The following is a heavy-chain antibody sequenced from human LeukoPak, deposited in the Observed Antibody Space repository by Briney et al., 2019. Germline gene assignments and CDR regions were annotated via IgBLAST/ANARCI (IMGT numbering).Heavy chain of an antibody. CDR2: IIPIFGTA. D-gene: IGHD3-3*01. J-gene: IGHJ4*02. CDR1: GYTFTNYA. Sequence: ASVKVSCKASGYTFTNYAISWVRQAPGQGLEWMGGIIPIFGTANYAQKFQGRVTITADESTSTAYMELSSLRSEDTAVYYCARDGSYYDFWSGYNYLDYWGQGTLVTVSS. V-gene: IGHV1-69*13. CDR3: ARDGSYYDFWSGYNYLDY.